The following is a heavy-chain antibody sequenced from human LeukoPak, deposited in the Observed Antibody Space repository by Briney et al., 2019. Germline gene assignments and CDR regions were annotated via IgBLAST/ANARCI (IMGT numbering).Heavy chain of an antibody. J-gene: IGHJ5*02. Sequence: GGSLRLSCAASGFTFSSYSMNWVRQAPGKGLEWVSAISGSGDSTYYADSVKGRFTISRDNSKNTPYLQMNSLRAEDTAVYYCARGNSGRLFDPWGQGTLVTVSS. CDR2: ISGSGDST. V-gene: IGHV3-23*01. CDR1: GFTFSSYS. D-gene: IGHD6-19*01. CDR3: ARGNSGRLFDP.